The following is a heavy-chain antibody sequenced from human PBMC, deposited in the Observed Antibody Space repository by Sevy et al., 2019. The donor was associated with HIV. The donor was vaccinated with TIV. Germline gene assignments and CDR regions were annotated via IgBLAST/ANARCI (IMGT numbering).Heavy chain of an antibody. CDR1: GFTFSNAW. D-gene: IGHD6-19*01. CDR3: ARDFVAVAGTGYYYYGMDV. V-gene: IGHV3-21*01. J-gene: IGHJ6*02. CDR2: ISSSSSYI. Sequence: GGSLRLSCAASGFTFSNAWMSWVRQAPGKGLEWVSSISSSSSYIYYADSVKGRFTISRDNAKNSLYLQMNSLRAEDTAVYYCARDFVAVAGTGYYYYGMDVWGQGTTVTVSS.